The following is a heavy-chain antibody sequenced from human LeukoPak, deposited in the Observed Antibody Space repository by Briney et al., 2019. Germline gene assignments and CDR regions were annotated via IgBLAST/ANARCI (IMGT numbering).Heavy chain of an antibody. Sequence: VASVTVSCKASGYTFTSYDINWVRQATGQGLEWMGWMNPNSGNTGYAQKFQGRVTMTRNTSISTAYMELSSLRSEDTAVYYCARGGPPMVRGVIDYWGQGALVTVSS. J-gene: IGHJ4*02. V-gene: IGHV1-8*01. CDR3: ARGGPPMVRGVIDY. D-gene: IGHD3-10*01. CDR2: MNPNSGNT. CDR1: GYTFTSYD.